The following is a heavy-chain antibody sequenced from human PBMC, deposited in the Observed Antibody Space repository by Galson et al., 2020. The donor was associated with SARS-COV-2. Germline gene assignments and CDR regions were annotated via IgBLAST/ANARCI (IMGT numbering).Heavy chain of an antibody. J-gene: IGHJ2*01. Sequence: GGSLRLSCAASGFSFTNYNMIWVRQAPGKGLEWISSISASGSYKYYADSMKGRFTVSRDDSKNSLYLQLSSLRVDDTAIYYCARDLGAGHIMYWYSDLWGRGTLVTVSS. CDR1: GFSFTNYN. D-gene: IGHD3-16*01. V-gene: IGHV3-21*01. CDR2: ISASGSYK. CDR3: ARDLGAGHIMYWYSDL.